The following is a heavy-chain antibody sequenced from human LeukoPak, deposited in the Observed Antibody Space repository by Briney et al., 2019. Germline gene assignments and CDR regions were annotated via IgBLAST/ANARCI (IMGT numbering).Heavy chain of an antibody. J-gene: IGHJ5*02. CDR2: INPNSGDT. V-gene: IGHV1-2*02. D-gene: IGHD2-2*03. Sequence: GASVKVSCKASGYTFTGYYMHWVRQAPGQGLEWMGWINPNSGDTNYAQKFQGRVTMTRDTSISTAYMELSRLTSDDTALYHCASSLGYCTSSTCPPNWFDPWGQGSLATVSS. CDR1: GYTFTGYY. CDR3: ASSLGYCTSSTCPPNWFDP.